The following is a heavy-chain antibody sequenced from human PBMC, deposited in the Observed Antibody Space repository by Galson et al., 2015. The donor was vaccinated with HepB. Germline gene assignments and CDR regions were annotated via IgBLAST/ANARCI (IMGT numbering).Heavy chain of an antibody. J-gene: IGHJ4*02. Sequence: SLRLSCAASGFTFSSYSMNWVRQAPGKGLEWVSSISSSSSYIYYADSVKGRFTISRDNAKNSLYLQMNSLRAEDTAVYYCAREITMVRGVPGGWGQGTLVTVSS. CDR2: ISSSSSYI. V-gene: IGHV3-21*01. D-gene: IGHD3-10*01. CDR1: GFTFSSYS. CDR3: AREITMVRGVPGG.